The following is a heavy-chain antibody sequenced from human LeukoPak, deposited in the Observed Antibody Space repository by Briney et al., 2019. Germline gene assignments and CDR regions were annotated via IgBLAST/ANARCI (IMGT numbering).Heavy chain of an antibody. CDR3: ASFDSSGSMSY. D-gene: IGHD3-22*01. CDR2: IYYSGST. V-gene: IGHV4-59*01. J-gene: IGHJ4*02. CDR1: GGSISSYY. Sequence: SETLSLTCTVSGGSISSYYWSWIRQPPGKGLEWIGYIYYSGSTNYSPSLKSRVTISVDTSKNQFSLKLSSVTAADTAVYYCASFDSSGSMSYWGQGTLVTVSS.